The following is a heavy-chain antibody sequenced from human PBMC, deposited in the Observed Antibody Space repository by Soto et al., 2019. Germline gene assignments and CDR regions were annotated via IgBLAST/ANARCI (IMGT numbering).Heavy chain of an antibody. CDR3: ATVKAAAASRAYYYYGMDV. J-gene: IGHJ6*02. Sequence: GASVKVSCKVSGYTLTELSMHWVRQAPGKGLEWIGGFDPEDGETIYAQKFQGRVTMTEDTSTDTAYMELSSLRSEDTAVYYCATVKAAAASRAYYYYGMDVWGQGTTVTVSS. CDR2: FDPEDGET. V-gene: IGHV1-24*01. CDR1: GYTLTELS. D-gene: IGHD6-13*01.